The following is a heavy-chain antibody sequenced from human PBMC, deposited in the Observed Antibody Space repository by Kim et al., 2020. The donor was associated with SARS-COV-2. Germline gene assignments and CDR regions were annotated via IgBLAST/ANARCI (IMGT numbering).Heavy chain of an antibody. CDR3: ARDFGPTGDKWGLLWFGELDASGGMDV. Sequence: GGSLRLSCAASGFTFSSYAMHWVRQAPGKGLEWVAVISYDGSNKYYADSVKGRFTISRDNSKNTLYLQMNSLRAEDTAVYYCARDFGPTGDKWGLLWFGELDASGGMDVGGRGTTVTVSS. CDR1: GFTFSSYA. J-gene: IGHJ6*02. CDR2: ISYDGSNK. V-gene: IGHV3-30-3*01. D-gene: IGHD3-10*01.